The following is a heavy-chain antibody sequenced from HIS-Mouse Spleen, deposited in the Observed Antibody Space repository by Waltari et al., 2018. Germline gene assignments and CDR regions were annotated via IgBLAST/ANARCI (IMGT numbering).Heavy chain of an antibody. Sequence: QVQLVESEGGVVKPGRSCRLSFAAYGFTFSSYGMHWVRQAQGKGLEWVAVISYDGSNKYYEDSVKGRFTISRDNSKNTLYLQMNSLRAEDTAVYYCAKDRGSQFDYWGQGTLVTVSS. CDR1: GFTFSSYG. D-gene: IGHD1-26*01. CDR3: AKDRGSQFDY. V-gene: IGHV3-30*18. J-gene: IGHJ4*02. CDR2: ISYDGSNK.